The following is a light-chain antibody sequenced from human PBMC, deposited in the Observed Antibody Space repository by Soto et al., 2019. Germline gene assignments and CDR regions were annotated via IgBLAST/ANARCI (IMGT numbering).Light chain of an antibody. J-gene: IGKJ2*01. CDR1: QSVLYSSNNKYY. V-gene: IGKV4-1*01. CDR3: QQYYITPPT. CDR2: WAS. Sequence: DIVMTQSPDSLAVSLGERATINCKSSQSVLYSSNNKYYLAWYQQKPGQPPKLLIYWASTRESGVPDRFSGSGSGTDFTLTISSLQAEDVAVYYCQQYYITPPTFGQGTKLEIK.